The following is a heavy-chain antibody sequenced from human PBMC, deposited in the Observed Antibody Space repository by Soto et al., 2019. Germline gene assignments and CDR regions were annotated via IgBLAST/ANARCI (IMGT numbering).Heavy chain of an antibody. CDR3: ARETYYYDASAFDI. Sequence: QVQLQESGPGLVKPSETLSLTCTVSGGSISSYYWSWIRQPPGKGLEWIGYIYYSGSTNYNPSLKSRVTISVDTSKNQFSLKLSSVTAADTAVYYCARETYYYDASAFDIWGQGTMVTVSS. CDR1: GGSISSYY. CDR2: IYYSGST. D-gene: IGHD3-22*01. J-gene: IGHJ3*02. V-gene: IGHV4-59*01.